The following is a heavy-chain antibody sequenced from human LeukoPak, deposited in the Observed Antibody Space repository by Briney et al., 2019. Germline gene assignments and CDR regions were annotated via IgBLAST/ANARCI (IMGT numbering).Heavy chain of an antibody. CDR2: IYYSGST. V-gene: IGHV4-30-4*01. CDR3: ARVSGGGVIVDY. D-gene: IGHD3-16*02. J-gene: IGHJ4*02. CDR1: GGSISSGDYY. Sequence: SQTLSLTCTVSGGSISSGDYYWGWIRQPPGKGLEWIGYIYYSGSTYYNPSLKSRVTISVDTSKNQFSLKLSSVTAADTAVYYCARVSGGGVIVDYWGQGTLVTVSS.